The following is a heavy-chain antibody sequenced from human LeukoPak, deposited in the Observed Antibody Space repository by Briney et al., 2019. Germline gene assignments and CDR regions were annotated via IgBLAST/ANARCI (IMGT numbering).Heavy chain of an antibody. D-gene: IGHD2-8*01. CDR2: ISYDGHNE. CDR1: GFTFSGYG. Sequence: GGSLRLSCATSGFTFSGYGMHWVRQAPGKGLEWVAVISYDGHNEYYADSVKGRFTISRDNSKNTVCVQMNSLRAEDTAVYYCAKGVGYGGMDVWGQGTTVTVSS. J-gene: IGHJ6*02. V-gene: IGHV3-30*18. CDR3: AKGVGYGGMDV.